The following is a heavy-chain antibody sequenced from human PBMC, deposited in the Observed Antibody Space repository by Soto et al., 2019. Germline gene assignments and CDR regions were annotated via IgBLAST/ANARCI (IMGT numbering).Heavy chain of an antibody. CDR2: ISYDGSNK. CDR3: AKASAADTGQGYFDY. Sequence: GGSMRLSCAASGFTFSSYGMHWVRQAPGKGLEWVAVISYDGSNKYYADSVKGRFTISRDNSKNTLYLQMNSLRAEDTAVYYCAKASAADTGQGYFDYWGQGTLVTVSS. CDR1: GFTFSSYG. D-gene: IGHD6-13*01. J-gene: IGHJ4*02. V-gene: IGHV3-30*18.